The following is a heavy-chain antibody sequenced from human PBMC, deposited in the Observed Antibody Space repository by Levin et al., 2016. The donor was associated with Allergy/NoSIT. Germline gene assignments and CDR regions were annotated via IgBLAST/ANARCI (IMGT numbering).Heavy chain of an antibody. D-gene: IGHD1-26*01. Sequence: WVRQAPGQGLEWMGWISAYNGNTNYAQKLQGRVTMTTDTSTSTAYMELRSLRSDDTAVYYCARFLVGAKIFDYWGQGTLVTVSS. CDR3: ARFLVGAKIFDY. CDR2: ISAYNGNT. J-gene: IGHJ4*02. V-gene: IGHV1-18*01.